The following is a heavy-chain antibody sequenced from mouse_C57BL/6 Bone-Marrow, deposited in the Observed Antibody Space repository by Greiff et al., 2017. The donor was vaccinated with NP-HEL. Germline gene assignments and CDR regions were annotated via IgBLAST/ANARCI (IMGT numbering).Heavy chain of an antibody. D-gene: IGHD1-3*01. J-gene: IGHJ4*01. CDR2: IDPEDGET. CDR1: GFNIKDYY. CDR3: AREYRWAMDY. V-gene: IGHV14-2*01. Sequence: EVQLQQSGAELVKPGASVKLSCTASGFNIKDYYMHWVKQRTEQGLEWIGRIDPEDGETKYDPKFQGKATITADTSSNTAYLQLSSLTSEDTAVYYGAREYRWAMDYWGQGTSVTVSS.